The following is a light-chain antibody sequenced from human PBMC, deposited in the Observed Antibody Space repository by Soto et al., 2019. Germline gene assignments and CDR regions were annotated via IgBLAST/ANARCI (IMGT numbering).Light chain of an antibody. V-gene: IGKV3-20*01. CDR2: GAS. CDR3: QQDGSLPTWT. Sequence: ESVLTQSPGTLSLSPGERATLSCRASQSVSSNYLAWYQQKPGQAPRLLIYGASTRATGIPDRFSGSGSGTDFTLTISRREPEDSAVYYCQQDGSLPTWTFGQETKVDIK. J-gene: IGKJ1*01. CDR1: QSVSSNY.